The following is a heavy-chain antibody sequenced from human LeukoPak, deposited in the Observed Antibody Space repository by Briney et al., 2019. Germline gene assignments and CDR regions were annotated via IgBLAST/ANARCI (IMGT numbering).Heavy chain of an antibody. CDR1: GYSISSGYY. CDR2: IYQSGST. J-gene: IGHJ4*02. CDR3: ARLDTAFGGVIGSFDY. Sequence: PSETLSLTCSVSGYSISSGYYWGWIRQPPGKGLEWIGSIYQSGSTYYNASLKSRVTISVDTSKNQFSLKLSSVTAADTAVYYCARLDTAFGGVIGSFDYWGQGTLVTVSS. D-gene: IGHD3-16*02. V-gene: IGHV4-38-2*02.